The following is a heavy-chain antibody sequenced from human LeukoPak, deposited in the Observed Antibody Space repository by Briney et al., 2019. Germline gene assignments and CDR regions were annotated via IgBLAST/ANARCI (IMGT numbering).Heavy chain of an antibody. D-gene: IGHD2-2*02. J-gene: IGHJ4*02. CDR3: GRGFSIVPAGIPDY. CDR2: INTDGGST. Sequence: GGSLRLSCAASGFTFGSYWVHWVRQAPGKGLVWVSRINTDGGSTPYADSVKGRFTISRDNAKNTLYLQMNSLRAEDTAVYYCGRGFSIVPAGIPDYWGLGTLVTVSS. V-gene: IGHV3-74*01. CDR1: GFTFGSYW.